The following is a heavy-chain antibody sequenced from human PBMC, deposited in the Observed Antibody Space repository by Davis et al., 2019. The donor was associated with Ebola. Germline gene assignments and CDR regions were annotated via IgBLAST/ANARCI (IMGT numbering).Heavy chain of an antibody. Sequence: PGGSLRLSCAASGFTFSSYSMNWVRQAPGKGLEWVSSISSSSSYIYYADSVKGRFTISRDNAKNSLYLQMNSLRAEDTAVYYCARGSDSSSWPHYYYYGMDVWGQGTTVTVSS. CDR2: ISSSSSYI. CDR1: GFTFSSYS. V-gene: IGHV3-21*01. J-gene: IGHJ6*02. D-gene: IGHD6-13*01. CDR3: ARGSDSSSWPHYYYYGMDV.